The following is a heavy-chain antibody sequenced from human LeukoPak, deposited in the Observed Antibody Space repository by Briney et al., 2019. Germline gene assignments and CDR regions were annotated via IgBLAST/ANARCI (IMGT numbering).Heavy chain of an antibody. J-gene: IGHJ3*02. CDR2: IFGDASKT. V-gene: IGHV3-23*01. D-gene: IGHD6-25*01. CDR3: AKDQLPDSGWNFDM. Sequence: PGGSLRLSCAASGFTFSTYTISWVRQAPGKGLEWVSSIFGDASKTFYADSVKGRFTISRDSSKNTVYLQMNGLRVDDTALYYCAKDQLPDSGWNFDMWGQGTMVTVSA. CDR1: GFTFSTYT.